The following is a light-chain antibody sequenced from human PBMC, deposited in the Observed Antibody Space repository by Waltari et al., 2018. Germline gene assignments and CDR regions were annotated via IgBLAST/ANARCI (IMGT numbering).Light chain of an antibody. J-gene: IGLJ2*01. V-gene: IGLV1-51*01. Sequence: QSVLTQLPSVSAAPGQRVTISCSGSISNVGSYYVSWYHQLPGTAPKLLIYDNNGRPSGIPDRFSASKSGTSATLGITGLQIGDEADYYCATWDNSLSEVVFGGGTKLTVL. CDR3: ATWDNSLSEVV. CDR2: DNN. CDR1: ISNVGSYY.